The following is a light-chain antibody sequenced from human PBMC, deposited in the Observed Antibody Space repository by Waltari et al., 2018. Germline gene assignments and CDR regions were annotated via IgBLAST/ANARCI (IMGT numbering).Light chain of an antibody. CDR1: QRISPW. J-gene: IGKJ1*01. Sequence: DIQMTQSPSTLSASVGDRVTITCRASQRISPWLAWFQQKPGKAPKLLIYKESILQSGVPSRVSGSGAGTEYTLTISSLQPDDLATYYCQDYNTYTFGQGTKVGIK. CDR3: QDYNTYT. CDR2: KES. V-gene: IGKV1-5*03.